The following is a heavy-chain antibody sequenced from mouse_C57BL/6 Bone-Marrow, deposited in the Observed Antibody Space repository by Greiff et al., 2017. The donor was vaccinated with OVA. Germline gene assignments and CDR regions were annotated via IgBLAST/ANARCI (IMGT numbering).Heavy chain of an antibody. J-gene: IGHJ4*01. CDR1: GYTFTEYT. V-gene: IGHV1-62-2*01. Sequence: VKLMESGAELVKPGASVKLSCKASGYTFTEYTIHWVKQRSGQGLEWIGWFYPGSGSIKYNEKFKDKATLTADKSSSTVYMELSRLTSEDSAVYFCARHEDSTTVVAPYAMDYWGQGTSVTVSS. CDR3: ARHEDSTTVVAPYAMDY. D-gene: IGHD1-1*01. CDR2: FYPGSGSI.